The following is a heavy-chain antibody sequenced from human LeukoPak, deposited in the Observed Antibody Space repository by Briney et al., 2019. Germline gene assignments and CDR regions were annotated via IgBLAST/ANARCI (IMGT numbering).Heavy chain of an antibody. V-gene: IGHV4-59*08. Sequence: SETLSLTCTVSGGSISSYYWSWIRQPPEKGLEWIGYIYYSGSTNYNPSLKSRVTISVDTSKNQFSLKLSSVTAADTAVYYCARHSRSDWFDPWGQGTLVTVSS. J-gene: IGHJ5*02. CDR3: ARHSRSDWFDP. CDR1: GGSISSYY. CDR2: IYYSGST.